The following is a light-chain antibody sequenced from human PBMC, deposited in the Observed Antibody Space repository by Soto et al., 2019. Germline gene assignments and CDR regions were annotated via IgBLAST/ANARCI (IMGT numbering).Light chain of an antibody. V-gene: IGKV3-15*01. Sequence: EIVMTQSPATLSVSPGERATVSCRASESVRANVAWYQQKPGQAPRLLIYGASTRATGVPARFSGSGSGTEFTLTISSLQSDDFALYYCQQYNSWPPLTFGGGTKVEIK. CDR2: GAS. CDR3: QQYNSWPPLT. J-gene: IGKJ4*01. CDR1: ESVRAN.